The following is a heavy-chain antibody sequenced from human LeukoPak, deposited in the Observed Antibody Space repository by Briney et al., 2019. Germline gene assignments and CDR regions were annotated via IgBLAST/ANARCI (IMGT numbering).Heavy chain of an antibody. CDR2: IYTSGST. V-gene: IGHV4-4*09. CDR3: ARHVSRWELRPLDY. Sequence: SETLSLTCTVSGGSISSYYWSWIRQPPGKGLEWIGYIYTSGSTNYNPSLKSRVTISVDTSKNQFSLKLSSVTAADTAVYYCARHVSRWELRPLDYWGQGTLVTVSS. CDR1: GGSISSYY. J-gene: IGHJ4*02. D-gene: IGHD1-26*01.